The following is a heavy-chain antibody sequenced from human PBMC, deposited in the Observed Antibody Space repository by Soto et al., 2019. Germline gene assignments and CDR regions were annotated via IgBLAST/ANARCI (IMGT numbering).Heavy chain of an antibody. CDR2: ISWNSGSI. CDR1: GFTFDDYA. CDR3: AKGAGWRKYYFDY. Sequence: GGSLRLSCAASGFTFDDYAMHWVRQAPGKGLEWVSGISWNSGSIGYADSVKGRFTISRDNAKNSLYLQMNSLRAEDTALYYCAKGAGWRKYYFDYWGQGTLVTVSS. V-gene: IGHV3-9*01. D-gene: IGHD6-19*01. J-gene: IGHJ4*02.